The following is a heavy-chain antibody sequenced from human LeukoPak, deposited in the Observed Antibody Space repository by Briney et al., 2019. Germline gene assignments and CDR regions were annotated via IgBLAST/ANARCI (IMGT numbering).Heavy chain of an antibody. J-gene: IGHJ4*02. V-gene: IGHV1-8*01. D-gene: IGHD3-10*01. CDR3: ARGSSDLWFGELLYHY. CDR2: MNPNSGNT. CDR1: GYTFTSYD. Sequence: ASVKVSCKASGYTFTSYDINWVRQATGQGLKWMGWMNPNSGNTGYAQKFQGRVTMTRNTSISTAYMELSSLRSEDTAVYYCARGSSDLWFGELLYHYWGQGTLVTVSS.